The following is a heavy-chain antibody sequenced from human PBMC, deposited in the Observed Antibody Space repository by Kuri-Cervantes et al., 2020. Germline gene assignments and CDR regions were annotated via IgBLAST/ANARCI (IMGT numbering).Heavy chain of an antibody. Sequence: SGPTLVKPTHTLTLTSTFSGLSLSTSGVGVGWIRQPPGKALESLALIYWDDDKRYSPALKRRLTITKDTTKNQVVLTMTNMDPVDTATYYCALYDYGDYQGVRTYYFDYWGQGTLVTVSS. J-gene: IGHJ4*02. V-gene: IGHV2-5*02. D-gene: IGHD4-17*01. CDR3: ALYDYGDYQGVRTYYFDY. CDR1: GLSLSTSGVG. CDR2: IYWDDDK.